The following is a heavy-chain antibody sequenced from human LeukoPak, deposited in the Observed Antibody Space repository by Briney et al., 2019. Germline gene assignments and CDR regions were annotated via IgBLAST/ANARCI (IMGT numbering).Heavy chain of an antibody. V-gene: IGHV3-23*01. CDR3: AKLLYYYDSSQPY. D-gene: IGHD3-22*01. CDR2: IRHSDGNT. CDR1: GFTFNIYT. J-gene: IGHJ4*02. Sequence: GGSLRLSCAASGFTFNIYTMYWVRQAPGKGLEWVSGIRHSDGNTYYADSVKGRFTISRDNSKNTLYLQMNSLRAEDTAVYYCAKLLYYYDSSQPYWGQGTLVTVSS.